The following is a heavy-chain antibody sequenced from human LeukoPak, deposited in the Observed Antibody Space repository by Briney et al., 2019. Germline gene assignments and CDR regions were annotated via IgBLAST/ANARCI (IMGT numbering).Heavy chain of an antibody. CDR1: GGSISPYF. J-gene: IGHJ5*02. D-gene: IGHD3-10*01. CDR3: ARDDYRGVTNFDP. Sequence: SETLSLTCAVSGGSISPYFWSWMRQTPGKGLEWIGYISYTGSTNYNPALKSRVTISVDTSKNQFSLQLTSVTAADTAVYYCARDDYRGVTNFDPWGQGTLVTVSS. V-gene: IGHV4-59*01. CDR2: ISYTGST.